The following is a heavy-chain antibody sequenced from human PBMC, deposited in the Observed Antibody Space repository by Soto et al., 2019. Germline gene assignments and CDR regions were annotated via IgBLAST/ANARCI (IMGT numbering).Heavy chain of an antibody. CDR3: ARRRIAASGWDV. D-gene: IGHD6-13*01. CDR2: IYPGNSNT. J-gene: IGHJ6*02. CDR1: GYSFTSYW. V-gene: IGHV5-51*01. Sequence: GESLKISCEGSGYSFTSYWIGWVRQMPGKGPEWMGIIYPGNSNTRYSPSFQGQVTISADKSISTAYLQWSSLKASDTAMHYCARRRIAASGWDVWGQGTTVTVSS.